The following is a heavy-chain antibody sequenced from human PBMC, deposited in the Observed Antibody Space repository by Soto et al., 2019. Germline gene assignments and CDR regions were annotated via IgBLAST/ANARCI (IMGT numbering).Heavy chain of an antibody. CDR1: GSTFSKFG. V-gene: IGHV3-33*01. CDR3: ARDGGSHGPSYFDS. D-gene: IGHD3-16*01. CDR2: IWYDGSNK. Sequence: VQLVESGGGVVQPGRYLRLSCVASGSTFSKFGMHWVRQAPGKGAEWVAVIWYDGSNKYYGESVKGRFSISRDNSKNTVYLDISSLRTEATAVYCCARDGGSHGPSYFDSWGQGRLVSVSS. J-gene: IGHJ4*02.